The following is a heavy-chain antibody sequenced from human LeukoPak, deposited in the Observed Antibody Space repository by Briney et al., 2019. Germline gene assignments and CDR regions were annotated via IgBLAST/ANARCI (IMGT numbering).Heavy chain of an antibody. J-gene: IGHJ4*02. CDR2: ISTDGSST. V-gene: IGHV3-74*01. CDR1: GFTFSSRW. Sequence: GGSLRLSRAASGFTFSSRWMHWVRQAPGKGLVWVSRISTDGSSTSYADSVKGRFTISRDNAKNTLYLQMNSLRAEDTAVYYCARDWGTSPSFFDFWGQGTLVTVSS. CDR3: ARDWGTSPSFFDF. D-gene: IGHD3-16*01.